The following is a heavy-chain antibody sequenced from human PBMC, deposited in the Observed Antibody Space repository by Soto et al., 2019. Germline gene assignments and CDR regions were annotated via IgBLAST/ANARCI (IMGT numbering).Heavy chain of an antibody. CDR2: INPSGGSS. J-gene: IGHJ4*02. CDR3: ARGSSSGWRYYFDY. D-gene: IGHD6-19*01. CDR1: GYTFINYY. V-gene: IGHV1-46*01. Sequence: GASVTVSCKTSGYTFINYYVHWVRQAPGQGLEWMGIINPSGGSSTYPQNFQGRVTMTTDTSTSTVYMEVSSLRSEDTAVYYCARGSSSGWRYYFDYWGQGTLVTVSS.